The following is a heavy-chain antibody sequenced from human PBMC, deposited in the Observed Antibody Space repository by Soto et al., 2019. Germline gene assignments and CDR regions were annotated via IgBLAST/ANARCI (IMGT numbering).Heavy chain of an antibody. CDR1: GYTFTGYY. Sequence: ASVKVSCKASGYTFTGYYMHWVRQAPGQGLEWMGWINPNSGGTNYAQKVQGWVTMTRDTSISTAYMELSRLRSDDTAVYYCARAQGGNSVTGGYYYGMDVWGQGTTVTVSS. CDR2: INPNSGGT. CDR3: ARAQGGNSVTGGYYYGMDV. D-gene: IGHD2-21*02. V-gene: IGHV1-2*04. J-gene: IGHJ6*02.